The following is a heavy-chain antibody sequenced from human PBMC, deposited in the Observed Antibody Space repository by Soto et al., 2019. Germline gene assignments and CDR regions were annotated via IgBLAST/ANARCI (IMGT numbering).Heavy chain of an antibody. V-gene: IGHV3-23*01. J-gene: IGHJ4*02. CDR2: ISANGRNA. D-gene: IGHD3-22*01. CDR3: AKDLSSLGWLALGAPFDS. Sequence: EVHLLESGGDVVQPGRSLRLSCAASGFTFSNYAMNWIRQAPGKGLEWLSSISANGRNAYYADSVKGRFTISRDRSKHTLYLQLDSLRVADTAIYFCAKDLSSLGWLALGAPFDSWGQGTLVTVSS. CDR1: GFTFSNYA.